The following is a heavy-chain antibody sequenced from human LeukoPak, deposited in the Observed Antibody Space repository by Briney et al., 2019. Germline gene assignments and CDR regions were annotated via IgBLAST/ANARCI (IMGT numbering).Heavy chain of an antibody. CDR1: GFTFSSYD. CDR3: ARAQRDGPVDY. V-gene: IGHV3-13*01. Sequence: GGSLRLSCAASGFTFSSYDMHWVRQAPGKGLEWVSAIGTAGDTYYPGSVKGRFTISRENAKNSLYLQMNSLRAGDTAVYYCARAQRDGPVDYWGQGTLVTVSS. J-gene: IGHJ4*02. D-gene: IGHD3/OR15-3a*01. CDR2: IGTAGDT.